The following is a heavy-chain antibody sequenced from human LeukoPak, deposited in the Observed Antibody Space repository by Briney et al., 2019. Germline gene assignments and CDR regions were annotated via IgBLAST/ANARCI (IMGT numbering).Heavy chain of an antibody. CDR3: AAAAATGDYFDY. V-gene: IGHV3-9*01. D-gene: IGHD6-13*01. J-gene: IGHJ4*02. CDR1: GFTFDDYA. Sequence: GRSLRLSCAASGFTFDDYAMHWVRQAPGKGLEWVSGISWNSGSIGYADSVKGRFTISRDNAKNSLYLQMNSLRAEDTAVYYCAAAAATGDYFDYWGQGTLVTVSS. CDR2: ISWNSGSI.